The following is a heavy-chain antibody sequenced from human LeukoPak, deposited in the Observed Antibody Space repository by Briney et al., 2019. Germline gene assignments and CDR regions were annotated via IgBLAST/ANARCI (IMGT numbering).Heavy chain of an antibody. CDR2: IIPIFGTA. Sequence: SVKVSCKASGGTFSSYAISWVRQAPGQGLEWMGGIIPIFGTANYAQKFQGRVTITADESTSTAYMELSSLRSEDTAVYYCARGAYPYDSSGYYFGYWGQGTLVTVSS. D-gene: IGHD3-22*01. V-gene: IGHV1-69*13. CDR1: GGTFSSYA. CDR3: ARGAYPYDSSGYYFGY. J-gene: IGHJ4*02.